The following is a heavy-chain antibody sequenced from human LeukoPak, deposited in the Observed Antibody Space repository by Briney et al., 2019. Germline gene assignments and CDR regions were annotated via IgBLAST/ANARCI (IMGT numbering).Heavy chain of an antibody. Sequence: GGSLRLSCAASEFSFSTNWMHWVRQTPGKGLEWVAELNEDGSVKYYVDSVKGRFTISRDNAKSLLFLQMYNLRTEDTGVYFCANVPRSTVTYWGRGTLVTVSS. CDR3: ANVPRSTVTY. CDR1: EFSFSTNW. CDR2: LNEDGSVK. V-gene: IGHV3-7*01. D-gene: IGHD2-2*01. J-gene: IGHJ4*02.